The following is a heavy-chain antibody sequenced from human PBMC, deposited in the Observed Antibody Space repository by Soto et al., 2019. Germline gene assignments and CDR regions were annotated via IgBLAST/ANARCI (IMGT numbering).Heavy chain of an antibody. D-gene: IGHD2-15*01. CDR2: TYYRSKWYN. J-gene: IGHJ5*02. CDR3: ARALEYRSSTFDP. Sequence: PSQTLSLTCAISGDSVSSNSAAWNCIRQCPSRGLEWLGRTYYRSKWYNDYAVSVKSRITINPDTSKNQFSLQLNSVTPEDTDVYYCARALEYRSSTFDPWGKGTLVTVDS. CDR1: GDSVSSNSAA. V-gene: IGHV6-1*01.